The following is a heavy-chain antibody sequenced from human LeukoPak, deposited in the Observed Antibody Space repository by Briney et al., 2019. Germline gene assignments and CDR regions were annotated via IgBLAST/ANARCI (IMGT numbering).Heavy chain of an antibody. CDR3: ARDGYTAMGNYFDY. D-gene: IGHD5-18*01. CDR1: GLTFSSHW. CDR2: IKQDGSEK. Sequence: GGSLRLSCEGSGLTFSSHWMTWVRQAPGKGLEWVANIKQDGSEKYYVDSVKGRFTISRDNAKNSLYLQMNSLRVEDTAVYYCARDGYTAMGNYFDYWGQGTLVTVSS. J-gene: IGHJ4*02. V-gene: IGHV3-7*01.